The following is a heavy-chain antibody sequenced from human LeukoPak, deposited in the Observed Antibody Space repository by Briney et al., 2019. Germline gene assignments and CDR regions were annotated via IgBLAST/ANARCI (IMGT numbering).Heavy chain of an antibody. J-gene: IGHJ4*02. CDR2: IYYSGST. CDR3: ARTDYSYGYYFDY. CDR1: GGSISSYY. D-gene: IGHD5-18*01. V-gene: IGHV4-59*01. Sequence: KPSETLSLTCTVSGGSISSYYWSWIRQPPGKGLEWIGYIYYSGSTNYNPSLKSRVTISVDTSKNQFSLKLSSVTAADTAVYYCARTDYSYGYYFDYWGQGTLVTVSS.